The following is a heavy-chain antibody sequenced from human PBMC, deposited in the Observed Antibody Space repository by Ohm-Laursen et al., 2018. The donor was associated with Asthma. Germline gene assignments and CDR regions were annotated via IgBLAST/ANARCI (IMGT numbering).Heavy chain of an antibody. Sequence: ASVKVSCKASGYTFSSYGISWVRQAPGQRLEWMGWISVYNGDTNYAQKLQGRVTMTTDTSTSTAYMELRSLRSEDTAVYYCAKVGYGGNDYYYYGMDVWGQGTTVTVSS. CDR2: ISVYNGDT. CDR3: AKVGYGGNDYYYYGMDV. V-gene: IGHV1-18*01. D-gene: IGHD4-23*01. J-gene: IGHJ6*02. CDR1: GYTFSSYG.